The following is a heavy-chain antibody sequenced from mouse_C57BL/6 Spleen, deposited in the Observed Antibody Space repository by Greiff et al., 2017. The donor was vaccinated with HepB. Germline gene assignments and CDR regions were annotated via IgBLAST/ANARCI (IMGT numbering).Heavy chain of an antibody. D-gene: IGHD2-9*01. Sequence: VQLQQSGAELVKPGASVKISCKASGYAFSSYWMNWVKQRPGKGLEWIGQIYPGDGDTNYNGKFKGKATLTADKSSSTAYMQLSSLTSEDSAVYFCARSPTMVTFFDYWGQGTTLTVSS. CDR3: ARSPTMVTFFDY. CDR2: IYPGDGDT. V-gene: IGHV1-80*01. CDR1: GYAFSSYW. J-gene: IGHJ2*01.